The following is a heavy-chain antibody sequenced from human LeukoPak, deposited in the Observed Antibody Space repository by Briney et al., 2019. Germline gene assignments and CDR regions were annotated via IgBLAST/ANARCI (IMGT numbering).Heavy chain of an antibody. CDR1: GGSISSGSYY. V-gene: IGHV4-61*02. Sequence: ESSETLSLTCTVSGGSISSGSYYWSWIRQPAGKGLEWIGRIYTSGSTNYNPSLKSRVTISVDTSKNQFSLKLSSVTAADTAVYYCARAVSFVGTRYFDWPIPSDWFDPWGQGTLVTVSS. CDR3: ARAVSFVGTRYFDWPIPSDWFDP. J-gene: IGHJ5*02. CDR2: IYTSGST. D-gene: IGHD3-9*01.